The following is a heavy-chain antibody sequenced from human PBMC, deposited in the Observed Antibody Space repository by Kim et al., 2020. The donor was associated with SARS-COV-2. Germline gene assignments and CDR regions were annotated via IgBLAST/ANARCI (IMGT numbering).Heavy chain of an antibody. V-gene: IGHV4-59*08. J-gene: IGHJ5*02. Sequence: SGTLSLTCTVSGGSISSYYWSWIRQPPGKGLEWIGYIYYSGSTNYNPSLKSRVTISVDTSKNQFSLKLSSVTAADTAVYYCARHPDYDFWSGSRTGGWFDPWGQGTLVTVSS. CDR2: IYYSGST. CDR3: ARHPDYDFWSGSRTGGWFDP. CDR1: GGSISSYY. D-gene: IGHD3-3*01.